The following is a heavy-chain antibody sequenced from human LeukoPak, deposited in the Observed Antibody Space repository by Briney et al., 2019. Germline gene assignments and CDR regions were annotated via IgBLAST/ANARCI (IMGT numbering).Heavy chain of an antibody. CDR1: GGSISSGSYY. CDR3: ARVYQDIVVVPAATKQKNYYYYYMDV. V-gene: IGHV4-61*02. J-gene: IGHJ6*03. Sequence: SQTLSLTCTVSGGSISSGSYYWSWIRQPAGKGLEWIGRIYTSGSTNYNPSLKSRVTISVDTSKNQFSLKLSSVTAADTAVYYCARVYQDIVVVPAATKQKNYYYYYMDVWGKGTTVTVSS. CDR2: IYTSGST. D-gene: IGHD2-2*01.